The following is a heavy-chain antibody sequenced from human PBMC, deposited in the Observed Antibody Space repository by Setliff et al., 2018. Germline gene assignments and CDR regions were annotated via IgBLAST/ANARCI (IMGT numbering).Heavy chain of an antibody. CDR2: ISSSGGTI. CDR3: AGGYSFGYGVY. CDR1: GFSVSNYG. V-gene: IGHV3-48*01. Sequence: ETLSLSCVASGFSVSNYGMNWVRQAPGKGLEWLSYISSSGGTIHYADSVRGRFTISKDTAENSVFLQMNSLRGEDTALYYCAGGYSFGYGVYWGQGVLVTVSS. J-gene: IGHJ4*02. D-gene: IGHD5-18*01.